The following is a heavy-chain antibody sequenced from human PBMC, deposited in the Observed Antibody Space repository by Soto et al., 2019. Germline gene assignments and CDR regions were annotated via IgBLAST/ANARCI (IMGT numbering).Heavy chain of an antibody. D-gene: IGHD1-26*01. V-gene: IGHV3-23*01. Sequence: PGGSLRLSCAASGFTFSSYAMSWVRQAPGKGLEWASAISGSGGSTYYADSVKGRFTISRDNSKNTLYLQMNSLRAEDTAVYYCAKGYSDYYYYMDVWGKGTTVTVSS. J-gene: IGHJ6*03. CDR2: ISGSGGST. CDR3: AKGYSDYYYYMDV. CDR1: GFTFSSYA.